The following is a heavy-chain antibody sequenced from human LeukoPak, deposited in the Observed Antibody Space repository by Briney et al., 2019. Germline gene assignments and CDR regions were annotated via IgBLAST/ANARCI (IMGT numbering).Heavy chain of an antibody. D-gene: IGHD2-15*01. CDR2: LYPGDSDT. J-gene: IGHJ4*02. Sequence: GESLQISCKASVFDFTNYWIAWVRPTREKGLGRMGILYPGDSDTRYNPSFQGQVTISADKSIKTAYLQWSSLKASDTAMYYCARRGGGNSGGFYFDYWGQGSMVTVS. CDR3: ARRGGGNSGGFYFDY. V-gene: IGHV5-51*03. CDR1: VFDFTNYW.